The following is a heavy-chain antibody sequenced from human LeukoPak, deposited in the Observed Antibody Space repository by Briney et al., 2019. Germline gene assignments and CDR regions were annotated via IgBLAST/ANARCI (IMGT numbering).Heavy chain of an antibody. D-gene: IGHD1-26*01. J-gene: IGHJ4*02. CDR2: MNLKSGYT. V-gene: IGHV1-8*03. Sequence: ASVKVSCKASGYSFTTYDINWVRQATGQGLEWMGWMNLKSGYTGYAQKFQGRVTITRNTSTSTVYMELSSLRSEDTAVYYCARVAGSIDYWGQGTLVTVSS. CDR1: GYSFTTYD. CDR3: ARVAGSIDY.